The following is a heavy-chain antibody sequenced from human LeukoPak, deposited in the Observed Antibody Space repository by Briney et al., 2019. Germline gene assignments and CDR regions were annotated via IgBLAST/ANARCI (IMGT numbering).Heavy chain of an antibody. CDR2: INSNSGGT. CDR1: GYTFTDYY. D-gene: IGHD4-17*01. CDR3: AREMNYDDYRTSDY. J-gene: IGHJ4*02. V-gene: IGHV1-2*02. Sequence: ASVKVSCKASGYTFTDYYMHWVRQAPGQGFEWMGRINSNSGGTNYAQNVQGRVTMTRDTSISTVYMELISLRSDDTAVYYCAREMNYDDYRTSDYWGQGTLVTVSS.